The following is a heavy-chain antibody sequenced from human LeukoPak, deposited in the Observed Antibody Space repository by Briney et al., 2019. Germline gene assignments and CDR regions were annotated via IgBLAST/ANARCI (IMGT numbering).Heavy chain of an antibody. Sequence: GGSLRLSCAASGFTFSSYALTWARQAPGKGLEWVSGISGGGVTTYYADSVKGRFTISRDNSKNTLYLQMNSLRADDTAIYYCARNQQLGGHSYYYYGMDVWGQGTTVTVS. V-gene: IGHV3-23*01. D-gene: IGHD3-16*01. J-gene: IGHJ6*02. CDR2: ISGGGVTT. CDR3: ARNQQLGGHSYYYYGMDV. CDR1: GFTFSSYA.